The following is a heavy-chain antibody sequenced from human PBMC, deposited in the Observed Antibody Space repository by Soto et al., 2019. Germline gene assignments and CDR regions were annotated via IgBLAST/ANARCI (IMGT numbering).Heavy chain of an antibody. Sequence: PGGSLRLSCAASGFSFSNFDMCWVRQSPGKGLEWVAGISHDATRPYHANSVKGRFTISRDNSKNTLFLQMNSLRVEDTAIYFCSKDAPRRSGLFYFAYRGQGILVTGSS. J-gene: IGHJ4*02. D-gene: IGHD6-19*01. V-gene: IGHV3-23*01. CDR3: SKDAPRRSGLFYFAY. CDR1: GFSFSNFD. CDR2: ISHDATRP.